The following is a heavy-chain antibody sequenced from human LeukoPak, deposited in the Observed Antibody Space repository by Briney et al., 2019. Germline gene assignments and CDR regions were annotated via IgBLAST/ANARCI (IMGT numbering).Heavy chain of an antibody. CDR1: GFTFSSYT. Sequence: GGSLRLSCAASGFTFSSYTMSWVRQAPGKGLEWVSTITTSDGNTYYADSVKGRFTVSRENSKNTLFLQMNSLRAEDTAVYYCAKDGGLWVSAHWGDSWGRGTLVTVSS. V-gene: IGHV3-23*01. D-gene: IGHD7-27*01. CDR2: ITTSDGNT. CDR3: AKDGGLWVSAHWGDS. J-gene: IGHJ4*02.